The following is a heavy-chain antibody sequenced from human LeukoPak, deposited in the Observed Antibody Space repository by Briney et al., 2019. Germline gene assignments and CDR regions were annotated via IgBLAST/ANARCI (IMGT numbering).Heavy chain of an antibody. CDR3: TTGPDSGGFDY. CDR2: TKSKTNGGTT. J-gene: IGHJ4*02. V-gene: IGHV3-15*01. Sequence: PGGSLRLSCAASGFTFSNVWMSWVRQAPGKGLEWVGRTKSKTNGGTTDYAAPVKGRFTISRDDSKNTLYLQMNSLKTEDTAVYYCTTGPDSGGFDYWGQGTLVTVSS. CDR1: GFTFSNVW. D-gene: IGHD1-26*01.